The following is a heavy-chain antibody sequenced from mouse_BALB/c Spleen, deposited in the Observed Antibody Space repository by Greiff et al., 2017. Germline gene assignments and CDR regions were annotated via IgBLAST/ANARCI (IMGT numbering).Heavy chain of an antibody. D-gene: IGHD4-1*01. CDR1: GYTFSSYW. J-gene: IGHJ4*01. Sequence: VKLQQSGAELMKPGASVKISCKATGYTFSSYWIEWVKQRPGHGLEWIGEILPGSGSTNYNEKFKGKATFTADTSSNTAYMQLSSLTSEDSAVYYCAPLGRDYAMDYWGQGTSVTVSS. V-gene: IGHV1-9*01. CDR3: APLGRDYAMDY. CDR2: ILPGSGST.